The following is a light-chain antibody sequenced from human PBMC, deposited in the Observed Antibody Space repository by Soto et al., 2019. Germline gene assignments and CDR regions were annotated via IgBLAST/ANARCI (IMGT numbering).Light chain of an antibody. CDR1: QSISNW. Sequence: DIQMTQSPSTLSASVGDRVTITCRASQSISNWLAWYQQKPGKAPKLLIYKASSLESGVPSRCSGSGSGTEFTLTISSLQPDDFATYSCQHYHSYPYTFGQGSKLEIK. CDR3: QHYHSYPYT. J-gene: IGKJ2*01. V-gene: IGKV1-5*03. CDR2: KAS.